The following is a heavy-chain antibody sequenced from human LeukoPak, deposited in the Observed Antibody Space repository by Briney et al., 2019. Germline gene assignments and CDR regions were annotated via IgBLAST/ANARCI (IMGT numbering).Heavy chain of an antibody. V-gene: IGHV4-39*07. CDR3: ARERLTGYFSGRSLFSDY. CDR1: GGSISSSSYY. Sequence: SETLSLTCTVSGGSISSSSYYWGWIRQPPGKGLEWIGSIYYSGSTYYNPSLKSRVTISVDTSKNQFSLKLSSVTAADTAVYYCARERLTGYFSGRSLFSDYWGQGTLVTVSS. D-gene: IGHD3-9*01. J-gene: IGHJ4*02. CDR2: IYYSGST.